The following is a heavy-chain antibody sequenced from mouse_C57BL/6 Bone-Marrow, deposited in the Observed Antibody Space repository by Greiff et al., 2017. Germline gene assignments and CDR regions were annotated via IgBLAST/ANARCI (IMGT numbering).Heavy chain of an antibody. Sequence: QVQLQQPGAELVKPGASVKLSSQASGYTFTSYWMHWVKQRPGRGLEWIGRIAPNSGGTKYNEKFKSKATLTVDKPSSTAYMQLSSLTSEDSAVYYSARRGTLDYFDYWGQGTLVTVSA. V-gene: IGHV1-62-3*01. D-gene: IGHD2-4*01. CDR3: ARRGTLDYFDY. J-gene: IGHJ3*01. CDR2: IAPNSGGT. CDR1: GYTFTSYW.